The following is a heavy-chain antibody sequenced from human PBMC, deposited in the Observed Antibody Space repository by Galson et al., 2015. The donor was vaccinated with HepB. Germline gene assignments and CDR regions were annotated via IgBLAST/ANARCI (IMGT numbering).Heavy chain of an antibody. D-gene: IGHD5-12*01. V-gene: IGHV3-21*01. Sequence: SLRLSCAASGFTFSSYSMNWVRQAPGKGLEWVSSISSSSSYIYYADSVKGRFTISRDNAKNSLYLQMNSLRAEDTAVYYCASQNTINYYYYGMDVWGQGTTVTVSS. CDR3: ASQNTINYYYYGMDV. J-gene: IGHJ6*02. CDR1: GFTFSSYS. CDR2: ISSSSSYI.